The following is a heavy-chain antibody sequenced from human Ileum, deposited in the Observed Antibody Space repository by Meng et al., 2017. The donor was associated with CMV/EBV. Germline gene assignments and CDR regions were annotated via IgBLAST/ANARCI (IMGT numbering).Heavy chain of an antibody. D-gene: IGHD2/OR15-2a*01. Sequence: QVELIQPGAGVKQPGASVKVSCTASGYTFTDRYIHWVRQAPGQGPECLGWINPKDGDTDYTESFQGRVTLTRDTSITTAYMELHNLKSDDTAIYYCARENWVYDLWGQGTLVTVSS. J-gene: IGHJ5*02. V-gene: IGHV1-2*02. CDR2: INPKDGDT. CDR3: ARENWVYDL. CDR1: GYTFTDRY.